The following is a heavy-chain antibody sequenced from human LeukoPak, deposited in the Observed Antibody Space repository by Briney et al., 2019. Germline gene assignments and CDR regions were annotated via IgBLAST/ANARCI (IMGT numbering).Heavy chain of an antibody. J-gene: IGHJ4*02. CDR2: INHSGST. D-gene: IGHD5-24*01. CDR1: GGSFSGYY. V-gene: IGHV4-34*01. Sequence: SETLSLTCAVYGGSFSGYYWSWIRQPPGKGLEWIGEINHSGSTNYNPSLKSRVTISVDTSKNQFSLKLSSVTAADTAVYYCARHPVKARDGYNWSYWGQETLVTVS. CDR3: ARHPVKARDGYNWSY.